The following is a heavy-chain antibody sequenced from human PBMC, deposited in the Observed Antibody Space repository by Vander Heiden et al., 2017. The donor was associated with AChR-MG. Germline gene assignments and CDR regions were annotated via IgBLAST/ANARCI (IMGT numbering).Heavy chain of an antibody. CDR1: GGSFSGYY. V-gene: IGHV4-34*01. CDR3: ARDETYYDFWSGYYTGIFDY. CDR2: INHSGST. D-gene: IGHD3-3*01. J-gene: IGHJ4*02. Sequence: QVQLQQWGAGLLKPSETLSLTCAVYGGSFSGYYWSWIRQPPGKGLEWIGEINHSGSTNYNPSLKSRVTISVDTSKNQFSLKLSSVTAADTAVYYCARDETYYDFWSGYYTGIFDYWGQGTLVTVSS.